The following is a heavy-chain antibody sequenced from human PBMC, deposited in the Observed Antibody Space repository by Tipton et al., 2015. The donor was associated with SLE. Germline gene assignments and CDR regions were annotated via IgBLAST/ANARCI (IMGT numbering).Heavy chain of an antibody. Sequence: QSGAEVKKPGSSVKVSCKASGDTFSNYAISWVRQAPGQGLEWMGGITPSLGSTSYAQKFQGRVTITADDATGTAYMQLSGLRSEDTALYFCAREDCIGTSCYGTGWFDPWGQGTLVTVSS. D-gene: IGHD2-2*01. CDR1: GDTFSNYA. CDR3: AREDCIGTSCYGTGWFDP. V-gene: IGHV1-69*01. J-gene: IGHJ5*02. CDR2: ITPSLGST.